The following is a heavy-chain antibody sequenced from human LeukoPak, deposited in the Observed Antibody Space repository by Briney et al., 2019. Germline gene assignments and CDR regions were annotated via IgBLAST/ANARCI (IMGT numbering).Heavy chain of an antibody. V-gene: IGHV3-33*01. CDR3: ARDHEIYDSGSDWYFDL. CDR2: IWYDGSNK. D-gene: IGHD3-10*01. J-gene: IGHJ2*01. Sequence: GGSLRLSCAASGLTFSSYGMHWVRQAPGKGLEWVAVIWYDGSNKYYADSVKGRFTISRDNSKNTLYLQVNSLRAEDTAVYYCARDHEIYDSGSDWYFDLWGRGTLVTVSS. CDR1: GLTFSSYG.